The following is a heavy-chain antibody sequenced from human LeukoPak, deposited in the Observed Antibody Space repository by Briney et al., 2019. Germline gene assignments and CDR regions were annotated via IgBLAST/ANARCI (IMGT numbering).Heavy chain of an antibody. J-gene: IGHJ4*02. CDR1: GFTFSSYA. V-gene: IGHV3-23*01. Sequence: GGSLRLSWAASGFTFSSYAMNWVRQAPGKGLEWVSAISGSSGSTYYADSVKGRFTISRDNSKNTLYLQTNSLRAEDTAVYYCAKVAGYSYVGVYYFDYWGQGTLVTVSS. D-gene: IGHD5-18*01. CDR3: AKVAGYSYVGVYYFDY. CDR2: ISGSSGST.